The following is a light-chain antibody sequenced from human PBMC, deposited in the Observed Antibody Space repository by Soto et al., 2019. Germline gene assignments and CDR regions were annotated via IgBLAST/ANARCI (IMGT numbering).Light chain of an antibody. CDR3: QQRSNWPPFT. CDR2: GTS. J-gene: IGKJ5*01. CDR1: QSVSSN. V-gene: IGKV3-15*01. Sequence: EIVMTQSPATLSVSPGERATLSCRASQSVSSNLAWYQQKPGQAPRLLIYGTSTRATGIPARFSGSGSGTDFTLTISSLEPEDFAVYYCQQRSNWPPFTFXQGTRMEIK.